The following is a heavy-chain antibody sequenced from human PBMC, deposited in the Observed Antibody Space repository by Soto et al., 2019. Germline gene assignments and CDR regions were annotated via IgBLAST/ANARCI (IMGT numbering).Heavy chain of an antibody. V-gene: IGHV3-30*18. CDR2: ISYDGSNK. CDR3: AKDRLHGSGY. Sequence: QVQLVESGGGVVQPGRSLRLSCAASGFTFSSYGMHWVRQAPGKGLEWVAVISYDGSNKYYAESVKGRFTISRDNSKNTLYLQMNSLRAEDTAVYYCAKDRLHGSGYWGQRTLVTVSS. J-gene: IGHJ4*02. CDR1: GFTFSSYG. D-gene: IGHD3-3*01.